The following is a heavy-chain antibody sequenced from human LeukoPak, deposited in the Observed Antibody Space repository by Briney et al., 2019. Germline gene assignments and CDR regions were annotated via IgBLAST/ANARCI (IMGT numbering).Heavy chain of an antibody. Sequence: ASVKVSCKASGYTFTAYYMHWVRQAAGQGLEWMGWIAPNSGGTNYAQNFQGRVTMTRDTSINTAYMELSRLTSDDTAVYYCAREYSSSSGRLYDYWGLGTLVTVSS. D-gene: IGHD6-6*01. V-gene: IGHV1-2*02. CDR2: IAPNSGGT. J-gene: IGHJ4*02. CDR3: AREYSSSSGRLYDY. CDR1: GYTFTAYY.